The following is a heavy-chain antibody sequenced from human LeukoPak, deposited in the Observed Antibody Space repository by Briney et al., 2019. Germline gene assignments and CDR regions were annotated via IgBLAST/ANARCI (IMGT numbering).Heavy chain of an antibody. CDR2: IRNKADSYTT. D-gene: IGHD2-21*02. CDR1: GFTFSDHY. Sequence: GGSLRLSCAASGFTFSDHYMDWVRQAPGKGLEWVGRIRNKADSYTTEYGASVKGRFTISRDDSKSSLYLQMNNLGVEDTAVYYCARGSVTDISRQSDAFDIWGQGTMVTVS. J-gene: IGHJ3*02. CDR3: ARGSVTDISRQSDAFDI. V-gene: IGHV3-72*01.